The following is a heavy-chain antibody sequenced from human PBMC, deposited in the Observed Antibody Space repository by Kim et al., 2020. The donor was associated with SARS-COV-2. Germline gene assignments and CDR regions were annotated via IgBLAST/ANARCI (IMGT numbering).Heavy chain of an antibody. Sequence: SETLSPTCTVSGGSISSYYWSWIRQPPGKGLEWIGYIYYSGSTNYNPSLKSRVTISVDTSKNQFSLKLSSVTAADTAVYYCARDGGDFDAFDIWGQGTMVTVSS. CDR1: GGSISSYY. D-gene: IGHD2-21*02. J-gene: IGHJ3*02. V-gene: IGHV4-59*12. CDR3: ARDGGDFDAFDI. CDR2: IYYSGST.